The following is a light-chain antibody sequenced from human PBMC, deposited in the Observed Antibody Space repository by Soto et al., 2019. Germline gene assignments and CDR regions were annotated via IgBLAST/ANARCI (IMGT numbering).Light chain of an antibody. J-gene: IGLJ3*02. V-gene: IGLV4-60*02. Sequence: QLVLTQSSSASASLGSSVKLTCTLSSGHSSYIIAWHQQQPGKAPRYLMKLEGSGSYNKGSGVPDRFSGSSSGADRYLTISNLHLEDEADYYCETWDSNTRVFGGGTQLTVL. CDR3: ETWDSNTRV. CDR1: SGHSSYI. CDR2: LEGSGSY.